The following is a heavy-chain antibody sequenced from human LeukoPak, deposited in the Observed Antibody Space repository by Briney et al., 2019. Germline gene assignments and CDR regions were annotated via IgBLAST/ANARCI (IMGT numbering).Heavy chain of an antibody. CDR2: INPNSGGT. CDR3: AREDRSGSYDY. CDR1: GYTFTGYY. Sequence: ASVKVSCKASGYTFTGYYMHWVRQAPGQGLECMGWINPNSGGTNYAQKFQGRVTMTRDPSIRTAYMELSRLRSDDTAVYYCAREDRSGSYDYWGQGTLVTVSS. V-gene: IGHV1-2*02. D-gene: IGHD1-26*01. J-gene: IGHJ4*02.